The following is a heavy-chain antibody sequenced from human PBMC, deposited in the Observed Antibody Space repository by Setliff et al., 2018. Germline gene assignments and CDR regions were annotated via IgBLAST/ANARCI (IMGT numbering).Heavy chain of an antibody. CDR2: VNDSGSA. V-gene: IGHV4-34*01. CDR3: AREQWLDPPGYYYMDV. Sequence: SETLSLTCDVFGGSFSGYFWAWIRQSPGKGLEWIGDVNDSGSANYKPSLKSRLAISRDTSKNQLALNLSSVTAADTAVYYCAREQWLDPPGYYYMDVWAKGTTVTVSS. CDR1: GGSFSGYF. J-gene: IGHJ6*03. D-gene: IGHD6-19*01.